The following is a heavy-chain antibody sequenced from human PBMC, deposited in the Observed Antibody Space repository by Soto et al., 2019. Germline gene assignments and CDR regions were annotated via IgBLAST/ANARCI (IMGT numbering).Heavy chain of an antibody. CDR2: INHSGST. CDR3: ARGEAARPFDY. Sequence: PSETLSLTCAVYGGSFSGYYWSWIRQPPGKGLEWIGEINHSGSTNYNPSLKSRVTISVDTSKNQFSLKLSSVTAADTAVYYCARGEAARPFDYWGQGTLVTVSS. D-gene: IGHD6-6*01. CDR1: GGSFSGYY. V-gene: IGHV4-34*01. J-gene: IGHJ4*02.